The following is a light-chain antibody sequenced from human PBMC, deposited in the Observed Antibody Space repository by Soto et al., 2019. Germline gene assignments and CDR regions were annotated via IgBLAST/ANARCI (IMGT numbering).Light chain of an antibody. V-gene: IGLV1-40*01. CDR2: GNS. CDR1: SSNIGAGYD. J-gene: IGLJ2*01. Sequence: QSVLTQPPSVSGAPGQRVTVSCTGSSSNIGAGYDVHWYQQVPGTAPKLLIYGNSNRPSGVPDRFSGSKSGTSASLAITGLQAEDEADYYCQSYDSSLTGPLFGGGTKLTVL. CDR3: QSYDSSLTGPL.